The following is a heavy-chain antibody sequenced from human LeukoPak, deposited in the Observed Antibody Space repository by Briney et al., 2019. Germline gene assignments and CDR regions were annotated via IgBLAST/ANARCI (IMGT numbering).Heavy chain of an antibody. J-gene: IGHJ6*01. V-gene: IGHV3-23*01. Sequence: GGSLRLSCAASGFTFSSFAMSWVRRTPGKGLEWVSGISGSGDNTLYADSVKGRFTISRDNSKNTLYLEMNSLRAEDAAIYYCAKMKGHPLPKYYMDVWGQGTTVTVSS. D-gene: IGHD1-26*01. CDR1: GFTFSSFA. CDR3: AKMKGHPLPKYYMDV. CDR2: ISGSGDNT.